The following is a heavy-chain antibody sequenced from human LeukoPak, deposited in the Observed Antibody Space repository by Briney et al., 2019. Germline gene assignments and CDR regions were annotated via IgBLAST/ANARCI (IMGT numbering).Heavy chain of an antibody. CDR3: ARASDGSYGQYYYYYYYMDV. Sequence: SSQTLSLTCAISGDSVSSNSAAWNWIRQSPSRGLEWLGRTYYRSKWYNEYAVSVKSRITINPDTSKNQFSLQLNSVTPEDTAVYYCARASDGSYGQYYYYYYYMDVWGKGTTVTVSS. J-gene: IGHJ6*03. CDR2: TYYRSKWYN. CDR1: GDSVSSNSAA. V-gene: IGHV6-1*01. D-gene: IGHD1-26*01.